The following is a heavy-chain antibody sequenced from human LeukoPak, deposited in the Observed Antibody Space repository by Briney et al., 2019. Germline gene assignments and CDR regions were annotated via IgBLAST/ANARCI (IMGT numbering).Heavy chain of an antibody. J-gene: IGHJ4*02. CDR3: ARDKMTTVTTFDS. D-gene: IGHD4-17*01. CDR2: ISSSGSTI. V-gene: IGHV3-11*04. Sequence: GGSLRLPCAASGFTFSDYYMSWIRQAPGKGLEWVSYISSSGSTIYYADSVKGRFTISRDNAKNSLYLQMNSLRAEDTAVYYCARDKMTTVTTFDSWGQGTLVTVSS. CDR1: GFTFSDYY.